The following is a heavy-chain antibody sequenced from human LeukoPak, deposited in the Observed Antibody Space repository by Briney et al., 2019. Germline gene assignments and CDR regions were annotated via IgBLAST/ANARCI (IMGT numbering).Heavy chain of an antibody. CDR2: IYYSGGT. D-gene: IGHD4-17*01. V-gene: IGHV4-31*03. CDR1: GGSISSGGYY. CDR3: ARGDYGAFDI. Sequence: SETLSLTCTVSGGSISSGGYYWSWIRQHPGKGLEWIGYIYYSGGTYYNPSLKSRVTISVDTSKNQFSLKLSSVTAADTAVYYCARGDYGAFDIWGQGTMVTVSS. J-gene: IGHJ3*02.